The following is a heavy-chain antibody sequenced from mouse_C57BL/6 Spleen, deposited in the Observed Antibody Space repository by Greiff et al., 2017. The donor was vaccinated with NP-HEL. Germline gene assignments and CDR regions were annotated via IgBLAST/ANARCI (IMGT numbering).Heavy chain of an antibody. CDR1: GFTFSSYG. J-gene: IGHJ2*01. Sequence: EVNVVESGGDLVKPGGSLKLSCAASGFTFSSYGMSWVRQTPDKRLEWVATISSGGSYTYYPDSVKGRFTISRDNAKNTLYLQMSSLKSEDTAMYYCARRDYYGNYGDYWGQGTTLTVSS. CDR2: ISSGGSYT. V-gene: IGHV5-6*02. D-gene: IGHD2-1*01. CDR3: ARRDYYGNYGDY.